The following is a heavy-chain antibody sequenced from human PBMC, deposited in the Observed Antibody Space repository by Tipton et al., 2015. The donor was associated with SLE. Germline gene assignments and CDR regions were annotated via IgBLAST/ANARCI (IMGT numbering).Heavy chain of an antibody. J-gene: IGHJ6*03. CDR1: GFTYKTFR. V-gene: IGHV3-7*01. Sequence: SLRLSCAASGFTYKTFRMSWVRQAPGKGLEWVANINQDSSEKYYVDSVKGRFSISRDNAKSSLFLQMNSLRVEDTAVYYCVRDPSGTYYYNYMDVWGKGTTVTVSS. CDR2: INQDSSEK. D-gene: IGHD1-26*01. CDR3: VRDPSGTYYYNYMDV.